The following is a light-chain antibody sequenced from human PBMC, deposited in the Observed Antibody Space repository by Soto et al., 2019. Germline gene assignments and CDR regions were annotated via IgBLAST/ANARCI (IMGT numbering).Light chain of an antibody. CDR1: QSLLHSNGYNY. J-gene: IGKJ5*01. CDR3: MQALQTPIT. V-gene: IGKV2-28*01. CDR2: LGS. Sequence: DIVMTQSPLSLPVTPGEPASISCRSSQSLLHSNGYNYLDWYLQKPGQSPRLLIYLGSNRASGVPDRFSGSGSGTDFTLKISRVEAEDVWVYYCMQALQTPITFGQGTRLEIK.